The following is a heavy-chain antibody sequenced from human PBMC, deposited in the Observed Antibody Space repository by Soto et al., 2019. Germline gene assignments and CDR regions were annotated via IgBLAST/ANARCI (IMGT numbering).Heavy chain of an antibody. Sequence: QVPLVQSGAEVKKPGASVKVSCQASGYTFTSCDIHWVRQATGQGLEWVGWMNPYTGNTGYAKKFQGRVTMTRNTSINPAYMELSSLTFEDTAVYYCARRKGRSGPHYCDSWRQGTLVTVSS. CDR1: GYTFTSCD. V-gene: IGHV1-8*01. J-gene: IGHJ4*02. CDR3: ARRKGRSGPHYCDS. CDR2: MNPYTGNT.